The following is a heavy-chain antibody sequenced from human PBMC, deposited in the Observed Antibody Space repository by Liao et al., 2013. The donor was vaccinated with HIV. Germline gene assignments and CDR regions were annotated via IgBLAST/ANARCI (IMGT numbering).Heavy chain of an antibody. J-gene: IGHJ4*02. CDR2: IYTSGST. V-gene: IGHV4-4*07. CDR1: GGSIGSYY. D-gene: IGHD7-27*01. Sequence: QVQLQESGPGLVKPSETLSLTCTVSGGSIGSYYWSWTRQPAGKGLEWIGRIYTSGSTKYNPSLKSRVTMSLDTSKNQFSLRLTSVTAADTAVYYCASLTGDLGHFNYWGQGTLVTVSS. CDR3: ASLTGDLGHFNY.